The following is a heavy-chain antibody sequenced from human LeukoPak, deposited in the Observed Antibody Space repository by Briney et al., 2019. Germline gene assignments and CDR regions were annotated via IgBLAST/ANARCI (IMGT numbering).Heavy chain of an antibody. CDR3: AKAPHGLIAAAGTLHAFDI. CDR2: IRYDGSNK. J-gene: IGHJ3*02. V-gene: IGHV3-30*02. D-gene: IGHD6-13*01. CDR1: GFTFSSYG. Sequence: PGGSLRLSCAASGFTFSSYGMHWVRQAPGKGLEWVAFIRYDGSNKYYADSVKGRFTISRDNSKNTLYLQMNSLRAEDTAVYYCAKAPHGLIAAAGTLHAFDIWGQGTMVTVSS.